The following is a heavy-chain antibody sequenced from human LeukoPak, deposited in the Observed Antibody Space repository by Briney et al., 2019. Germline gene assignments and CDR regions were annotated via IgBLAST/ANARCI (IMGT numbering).Heavy chain of an antibody. D-gene: IGHD4-17*01. Sequence: PGGSLRLSCAASGFTFSDYYMSWIRQAPGKGLEWVSYISSSSSYTNYADSVKGRFTISRDNAKNSLYLQTYSLRAEDTAVYYCASGDYAEAYWGQGTLVTVSS. CDR2: ISSSSSYT. CDR1: GFTFSDYY. CDR3: ASGDYAEAY. J-gene: IGHJ4*02. V-gene: IGHV3-11*06.